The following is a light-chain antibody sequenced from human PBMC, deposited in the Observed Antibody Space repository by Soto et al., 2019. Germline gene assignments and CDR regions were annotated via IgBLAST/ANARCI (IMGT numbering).Light chain of an antibody. J-gene: IGLJ2*01. V-gene: IGLV3-21*01. CDR2: NDR. CDR3: QVWDSSSEHVV. CDR1: NFGSIP. Sequence: SYELTQPPSVSVAPGRTATVTCGGYNFGSIPVHWYQQKPGQAPVLVIYNDRDRPSGIPERFSGSNSGNTATLTISRAEAGDEADYYCQVWDSSSEHVVFGGGTKLTVL.